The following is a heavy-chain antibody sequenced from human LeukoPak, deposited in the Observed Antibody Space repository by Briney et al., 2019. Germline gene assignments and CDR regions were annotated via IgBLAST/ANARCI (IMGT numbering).Heavy chain of an antibody. D-gene: IGHD6-19*01. J-gene: IGHJ6*02. CDR3: ARDAVAGAITYYYYGMDV. CDR2: ISSSSSYI. Sequence: GGSLRLSCAASGFTFSSYSMNWVRQAPGKGLEWVSSISSSSSYIYYADSVKGRFTISRDNAKNSLYLQMNSLRAEDTAVHYCARDAVAGAITYYYYGMDVWGQGTTVTVSS. V-gene: IGHV3-21*01. CDR1: GFTFSSYS.